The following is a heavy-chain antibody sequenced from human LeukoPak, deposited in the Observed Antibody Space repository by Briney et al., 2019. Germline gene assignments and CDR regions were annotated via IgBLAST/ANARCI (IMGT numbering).Heavy chain of an antibody. V-gene: IGHV1-3*01. Sequence: GASVKLSCNGSGYTFTSYAMYWVRDAHGQRLEWMGGISAGNGNTKYSHKFQGRDTMTTDTSTSTAYMELRSLRSDDTAVYYCARDSTAAGTPDFDYWGQGTLVTVSS. J-gene: IGHJ4*02. CDR1: GYTFTSYA. CDR2: ISAGNGNT. D-gene: IGHD6-13*01. CDR3: ARDSTAAGTPDFDY.